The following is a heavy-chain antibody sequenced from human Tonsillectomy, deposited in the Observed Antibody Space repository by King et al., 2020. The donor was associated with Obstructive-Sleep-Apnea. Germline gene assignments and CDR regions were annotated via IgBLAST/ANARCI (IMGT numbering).Heavy chain of an antibody. J-gene: IGHJ4*02. CDR2: VSNGGTP. Sequence: QLQESGPRLVEPSETLSLTCTVSGGSTDTYYWNWIRQPPGKGLEWIGHVSNGGTPNYSPSLKSRVTISIDTSTNQFSLKLASVTAADTAVYFCARRLTNYPFDYWGQGTLVTVSS. D-gene: IGHD4/OR15-4a*01. CDR1: GGSTDTYY. V-gene: IGHV4-59*08. CDR3: ARRLTNYPFDY.